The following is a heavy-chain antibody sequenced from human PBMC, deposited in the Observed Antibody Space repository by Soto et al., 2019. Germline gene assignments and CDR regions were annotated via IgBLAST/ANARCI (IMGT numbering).Heavy chain of an antibody. J-gene: IGHJ4*02. Sequence: ASVKVSCKASGYAFSSYEINWLRQATGQGLEWVGRINPNNENTDSAQKFQGRVTMTMDTSISTAYMELSSLRSEDTAVYYCARDPQYYDSSGYYDYWGQGTLVTVSS. D-gene: IGHD3-22*01. CDR1: GYAFSSYE. CDR3: ARDPQYYDSSGYYDY. V-gene: IGHV1-8*01. CDR2: INPNNENT.